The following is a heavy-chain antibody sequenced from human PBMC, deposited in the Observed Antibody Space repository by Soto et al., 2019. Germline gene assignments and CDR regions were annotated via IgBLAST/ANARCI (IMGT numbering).Heavy chain of an antibody. CDR1: GYTFTTYS. D-gene: IGHD2-2*01. CDR3: ARAAGSSTSCYNYYAYGMDV. V-gene: IGHV1-3*01. Sequence: QVQLVQSGPEMKKPGASVKLSCKASGYTFTTYSMHWVRQAPGQRLEWMGWIHAGNGNTEHSQKFQGRVTITRDTSASTAYLELGSLRSEDTAVYYCARAAGSSTSCYNYYAYGMDVWGQGTAVTVS. CDR2: IHAGNGNT. J-gene: IGHJ6*02.